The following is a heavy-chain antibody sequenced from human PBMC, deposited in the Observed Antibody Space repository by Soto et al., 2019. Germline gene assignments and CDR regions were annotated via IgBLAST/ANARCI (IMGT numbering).Heavy chain of an antibody. Sequence: SLTICLTCTVSGGNISSVDYCWSSKSQPPGKGLEWIGYIYYSGSTYYKSSLKSRVIISIDTSKNQFSLNLSSVTAADTAVYYCARKGWPDVFDIWGQGAMVTVSS. V-gene: IGHV4-30-4*08. J-gene: IGHJ3*02. CDR2: IYYSGST. CDR3: ARKGWPDVFDI. CDR1: GGNISSVDYC.